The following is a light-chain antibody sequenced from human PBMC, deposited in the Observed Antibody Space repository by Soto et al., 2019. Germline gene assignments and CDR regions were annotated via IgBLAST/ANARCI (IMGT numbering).Light chain of an antibody. CDR2: GVT. CDR1: SIDVGGYNY. CDR3: TSYIHRRTLVV. Sequence: QSALTQPASVSGSPXQXITISCTGTSIDVGGYNYVSWYQHHPGKAPKLMIYGVTNRPSGVSIRFSGSKSGNTASLTISGLQPEDEADYYCTSYIHRRTLVVFGGGTKLTVL. J-gene: IGLJ2*01. V-gene: IGLV2-14*01.